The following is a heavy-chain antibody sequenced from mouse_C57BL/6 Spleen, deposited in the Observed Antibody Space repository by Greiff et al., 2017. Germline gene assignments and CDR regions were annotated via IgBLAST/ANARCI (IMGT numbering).Heavy chain of an antibody. Sequence: VKLQASGPELVKPGASVKISCKASGYAFSSSWMNWVKQRPGKGLERIGRIYPGDGDTNYNGKFKGKATLTADKSSSTAYMQLSSLTSEDSAVYFCARVTTVVPDWYFDVWGTGTTVTVSS. CDR1: GYAFSSSW. CDR3: ARVTTVVPDWYFDV. D-gene: IGHD1-1*01. CDR2: IYPGDGDT. V-gene: IGHV1-82*01. J-gene: IGHJ1*03.